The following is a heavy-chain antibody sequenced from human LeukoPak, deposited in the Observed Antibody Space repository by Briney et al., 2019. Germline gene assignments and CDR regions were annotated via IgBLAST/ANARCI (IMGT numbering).Heavy chain of an antibody. V-gene: IGHV3-23*01. CDR3: AKPIYGFGEFNGKTKARYYFDY. CDR1: GFTFSSYA. CDR2: ISGSGGST. D-gene: IGHD3-10*01. J-gene: IGHJ4*02. Sequence: PGGSLRLSCAASGFTFSSYAMSWVRQAPGKGLEWVSAISGSGGSTYYADSVKGRFTISRDNSKNTLYLQMNSLRAEDAAVYYCAKPIYGFGEFNGKTKARYYFDYWGQGTLVTVPS.